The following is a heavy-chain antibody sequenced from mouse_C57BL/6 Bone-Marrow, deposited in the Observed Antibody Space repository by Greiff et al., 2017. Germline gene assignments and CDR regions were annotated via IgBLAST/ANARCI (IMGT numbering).Heavy chain of an antibody. D-gene: IGHD4-1*01. CDR2: IDPSDSYT. CDR3: ARKGELGLLYSFDY. J-gene: IGHJ2*01. Sequence: VQLQQPGAELVMPGASVKLSCKASGYTFTSYWMHWVKQRPGQGLEWIGEIDPSDSYTNYNQKFKGKSTLTVDKSSSTAYMQLSSLTSEDSAVYYCARKGELGLLYSFDYWGQGTTLTVSS. V-gene: IGHV1-69*01. CDR1: GYTFTSYW.